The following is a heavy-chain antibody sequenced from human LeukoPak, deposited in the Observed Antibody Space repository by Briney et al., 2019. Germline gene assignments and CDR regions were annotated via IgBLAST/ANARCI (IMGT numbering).Heavy chain of an antibody. CDR2: IYYSGST. Sequence: SETLSLTCTVSGGSISSGDYYWSWIRQPPGKGLEWIGYIYYSGSTYYNPSLKSRVTISVDTSKNQFSLKLSSVTAADTAVYYCARQGINYYGSGREPLSHGMDVWGQGTTVTVSS. CDR1: GGSISSGDYY. J-gene: IGHJ6*02. V-gene: IGHV4-30-4*01. CDR3: ARQGINYYGSGREPLSHGMDV. D-gene: IGHD3-10*01.